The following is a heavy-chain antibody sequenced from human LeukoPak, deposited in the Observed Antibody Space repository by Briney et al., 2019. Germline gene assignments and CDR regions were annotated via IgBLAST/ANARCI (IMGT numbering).Heavy chain of an antibody. J-gene: IGHJ4*02. V-gene: IGHV4-4*07. CDR3: ARGLLRYSGSSGGY. CDR2: IYVTGST. D-gene: IGHD1-26*01. CDR1: GASISSYY. Sequence: SETLSLTCTVSGASISSYYWSWIRQPAGKALEWIGRIYVTGSTTYNPSLESRVTMTTDTSTSTAYMELRSLRSDDTAVYYCARGLLRYSGSSGGYWGQGTLVTVSS.